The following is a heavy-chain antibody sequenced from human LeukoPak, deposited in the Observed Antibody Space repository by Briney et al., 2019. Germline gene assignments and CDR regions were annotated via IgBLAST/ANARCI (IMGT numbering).Heavy chain of an antibody. D-gene: IGHD5-18*01. V-gene: IGHV3-43*01. CDR2: ISWDGGST. CDR3: AKDKAAMVGRYYYYGMDV. J-gene: IGHJ6*02. CDR1: GFTFDDYT. Sequence: GGSLRLSCAASGFTFDDYTMHWVRQAPGKGLEWVSLISWDGGSTYYADSVKGRFTISRDNSKNSLYLQMNSLRTEDTALYYCAKDKAAMVGRYYYYGMDVWGQGTTVTVSS.